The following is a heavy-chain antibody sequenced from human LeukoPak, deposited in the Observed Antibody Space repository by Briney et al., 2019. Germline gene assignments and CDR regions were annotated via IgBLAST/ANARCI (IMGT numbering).Heavy chain of an antibody. Sequence: GVSLRLSCAASGFTFSSYAMSWVRQAPGKGLEWVANIEPDGSRKYYVDSVQGRFTISRDNTKNSLFLQMNSLRAEDTAVYYCYSTGWYEYYYTGMDVWGQGTTVTVSS. J-gene: IGHJ6*02. V-gene: IGHV3-7*01. CDR3: YSTGWYEYYYTGMDV. CDR2: IEPDGSRK. D-gene: IGHD6-19*01. CDR1: GFTFSSYA.